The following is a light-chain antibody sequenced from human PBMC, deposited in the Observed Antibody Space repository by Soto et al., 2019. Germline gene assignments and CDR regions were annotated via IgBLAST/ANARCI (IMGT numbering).Light chain of an antibody. Sequence: DIEMTQSPSSLSASVGDRVTITCRASQGIRDDLVWYQQNPGKAPKRLIYEASTLQSGVPARFSGSGSGTEFTLTSSRLHPEDLATYYWLQNNSSRRTFGRGTKVEIK. J-gene: IGKJ1*01. CDR3: LQNNSSRRT. CDR2: EAS. V-gene: IGKV1-17*01. CDR1: QGIRDD.